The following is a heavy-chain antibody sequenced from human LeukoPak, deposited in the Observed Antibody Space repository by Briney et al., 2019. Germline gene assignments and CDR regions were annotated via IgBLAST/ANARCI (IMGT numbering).Heavy chain of an antibody. CDR3: AKVKEGYYYGSSGIGYFDY. CDR1: GFTFSDYA. V-gene: IGHV3-9*01. J-gene: IGHJ4*02. CDR2: ISWNSGSI. D-gene: IGHD3-22*01. Sequence: GGSLRLSCTASGFTFSDYAMHWVRQAPGKGLEWVSGISWNSGSIGYADSVKGRFTISRDNAKNSLYLQMNSLRAEDTALYYCAKVKEGYYYGSSGIGYFDYWGQGTLVTVSS.